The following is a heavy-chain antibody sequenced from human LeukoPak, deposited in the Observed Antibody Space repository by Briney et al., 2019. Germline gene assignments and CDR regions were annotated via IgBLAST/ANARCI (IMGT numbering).Heavy chain of an antibody. V-gene: IGHV1-8*01. CDR1: GYTFTSYD. D-gene: IGHD1-1*01. CDR3: AREAHSTTGTTGFDY. J-gene: IGHJ4*02. CDR2: MNPNSGNT. Sequence: ASVKVSCTASGYTFTSYDINWVRQATGQGLEWMGWMNPNSGNTGYAQEFQGRVTMTRNTSISTAYMELSSLRSEDTAVYYCAREAHSTTGTTGFDYWGQGTLVTVSS.